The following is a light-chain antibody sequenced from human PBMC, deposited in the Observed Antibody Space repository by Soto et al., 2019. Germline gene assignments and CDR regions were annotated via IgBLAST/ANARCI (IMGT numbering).Light chain of an antibody. V-gene: IGKV3-20*01. CDR2: GAS. Sequence: EIVLTQSPGTLSLSPGERATISCRASQSVSSSYLSWYQQKPGQAPRLLIYGASSRATGLPDRFSGSGSGTDFTLTISRLEPEDFAVYYCQQYGSAPRLTFGGGTKVEIK. J-gene: IGKJ4*01. CDR1: QSVSSSY. CDR3: QQYGSAPRLT.